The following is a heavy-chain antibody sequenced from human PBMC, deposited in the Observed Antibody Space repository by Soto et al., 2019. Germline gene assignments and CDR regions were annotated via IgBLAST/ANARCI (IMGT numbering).Heavy chain of an antibody. CDR3: ARERASLITMILVVTNSPVYGMDV. CDR2: INPNSGGT. CDR1: GYTFTGYY. J-gene: IGHJ6*02. Sequence: ASVKVSCKASGYTFTGYYMHWVRQAPGQGLEWMGWINPNSGGTNYAQKFQGRVTMTRDTSISTAYMELSRLRSDDTAVYYCARERASLITMILVVTNSPVYGMDVWGQGTTVTVYS. V-gene: IGHV1-2*02. D-gene: IGHD3-22*01.